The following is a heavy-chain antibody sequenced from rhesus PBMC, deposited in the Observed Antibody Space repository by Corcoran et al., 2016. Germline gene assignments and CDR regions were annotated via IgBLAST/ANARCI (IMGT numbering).Heavy chain of an antibody. V-gene: IGHV1S9*01. CDR1: GYTFTSYY. CDR2: INPSNGNT. J-gene: IGHJ4*01. CDR3: TRDYFDY. Sequence: QVQLVQSGAEVKKPGASVKLSCKASGYTFTSYYINWVRQAPVQVLEWIGLINPSNGNTGYEQKCQGRVTMTRYTSTSTAYMELSSLRSEDTAVYYCTRDYFDYWGQGVLVTVSS.